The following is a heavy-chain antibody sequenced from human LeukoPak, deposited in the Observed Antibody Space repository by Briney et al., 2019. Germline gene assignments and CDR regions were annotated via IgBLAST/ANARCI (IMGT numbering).Heavy chain of an antibody. V-gene: IGHV5-51*01. CDR3: ARRDGSSPRVPFDY. Sequence: GGSLQISWQGSGSRFTSYWIGWVRQMPGKGLEWMGIIYPGDSDTRYSPSFQGQVTISADKSISTAYLQWSSLKASDTAMYYCARRDGSSPRVPFDYWGQGTLVTVSS. D-gene: IGHD6-6*01. CDR1: GSRFTSYW. J-gene: IGHJ4*02. CDR2: IYPGDSDT.